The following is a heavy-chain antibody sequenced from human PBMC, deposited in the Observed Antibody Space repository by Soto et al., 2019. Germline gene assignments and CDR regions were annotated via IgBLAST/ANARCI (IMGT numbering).Heavy chain of an antibody. CDR2: ISGRGENT. D-gene: IGHD7-27*01. CDR1: GFTFSVFA. J-gene: IGHJ3*02. CDR3: AKDRGTGDYGVNAVDI. Sequence: EVQLLESGGGLVQPGGSLRLSCAASGFTFSVFAMSWVRQAPGKGLELVSTISGRGENTYYADSVKGRFTISRDNSKNPLNLQMNSLRGKDTAVYYCAKDRGTGDYGVNAVDIWGQGTMVTVAS. V-gene: IGHV3-23*01.